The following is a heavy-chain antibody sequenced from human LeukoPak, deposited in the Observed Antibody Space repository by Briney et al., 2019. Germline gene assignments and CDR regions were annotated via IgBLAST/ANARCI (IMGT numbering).Heavy chain of an antibody. Sequence: ASVKVSCKASGYTFTSYYMHWVRQAPGQGLEGMGIINPSGGSTSYAQKFQGRVTMTRDMSTSTVYMELSSLRSEDTAVYYCARDAEVVRGVIGYWGQGTLVTVSS. CDR3: ARDAEVVRGVIGY. J-gene: IGHJ4*02. CDR2: INPSGGST. D-gene: IGHD3-10*01. CDR1: GYTFTSYY. V-gene: IGHV1-46*01.